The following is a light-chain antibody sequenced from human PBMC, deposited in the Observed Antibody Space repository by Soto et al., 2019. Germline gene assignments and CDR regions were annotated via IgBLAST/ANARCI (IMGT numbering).Light chain of an antibody. CDR1: SSDVGAYDY. J-gene: IGLJ3*02. CDR2: DVT. V-gene: IGLV2-14*01. Sequence: QSALTQPASVSGSPGQSITISCIGTSSDVGAYDYVSWYQQVPGKAPKLIISDVTNGPIGVATRFAGSKSGYTASLTISGLQAEDEADYYCSSYTTSSTRVFGGGTKLTVL. CDR3: SSYTTSSTRV.